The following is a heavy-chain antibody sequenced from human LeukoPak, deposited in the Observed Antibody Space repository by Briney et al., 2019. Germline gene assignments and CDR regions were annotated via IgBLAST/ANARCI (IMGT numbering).Heavy chain of an antibody. Sequence: PGGSLRLSCAASGFTFSSYGMHWVRQAPGKGLEWVAFIRYDGSNKYYADSVKGRFTISRDNSKNTLYLQMNSLRAEDTAVYYCATAAEWEPRSFDYWGQGTLVTVSS. CDR2: IRYDGSNK. V-gene: IGHV3-30*02. CDR3: ATAAEWEPRSFDY. J-gene: IGHJ4*02. CDR1: GFTFSSYG. D-gene: IGHD1-26*01.